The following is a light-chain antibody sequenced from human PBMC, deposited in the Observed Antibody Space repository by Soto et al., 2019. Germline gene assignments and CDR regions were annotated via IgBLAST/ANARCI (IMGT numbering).Light chain of an antibody. CDR3: SSYAGSNIWV. CDR1: RSDVGDYNS. J-gene: IGLJ3*02. V-gene: IGLV2-8*01. Sequence: QSVLTQPPSASGSPGRSVTISCSGTRSDVGDYNSVSWYQQHPGKAPKLLIYEVSKRPPEVPDRFSGSKSGNAASLTVSGLQAEDQADYYRSSYAGSNIWVFGGGTKVTVL. CDR2: EVS.